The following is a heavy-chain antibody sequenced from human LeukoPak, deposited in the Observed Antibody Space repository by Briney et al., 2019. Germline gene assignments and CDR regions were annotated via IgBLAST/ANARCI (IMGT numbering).Heavy chain of an antibody. Sequence: SETLSLTCAVYGGSFSGYYWNWIRQPPGKGLEWIGEINHSGSTNYNPSLKSRVTISVDTSKNQFSLKLSSVTAADTAVYYCARGWTTVTSYNWFDPWGQGTLVTVSS. CDR3: ARGWTTVTSYNWFDP. CDR2: INHSGST. J-gene: IGHJ5*02. CDR1: GGSFSGYY. D-gene: IGHD4-17*01. V-gene: IGHV4-34*01.